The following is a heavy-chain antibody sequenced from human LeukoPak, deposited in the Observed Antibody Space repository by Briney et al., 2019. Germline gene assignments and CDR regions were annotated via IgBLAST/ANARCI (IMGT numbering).Heavy chain of an antibody. J-gene: IGHJ3*02. CDR3: ARKAWDAFDI. CDR2: IYYSGST. CDR1: GGSISSYY. Sequence: PSETLPLTCTVSGGSISSYYWSWIRQPPGKGLEWIGYIYYSGSTNYNPSLKSRVTISVDTSKNQFSLKLSSVTAADTAVYYCARKAWDAFDIWGQGTMVTVSS. V-gene: IGHV4-59*01.